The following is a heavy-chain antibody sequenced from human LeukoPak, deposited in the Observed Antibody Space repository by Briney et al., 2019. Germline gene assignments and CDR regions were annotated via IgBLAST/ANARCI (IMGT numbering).Heavy chain of an antibody. CDR3: ARAGYSSNWRSFDN. CDR1: GFTFSSYW. CDR2: INSDGSST. J-gene: IGHJ4*02. V-gene: IGHV3-74*01. D-gene: IGHD6-13*01. Sequence: GGSPRLSCAASGFTFSSYWMHWVRQAPGKGLVWVSRINSDGSSTSYADSVKGRFTISRDNAKNTLYLQMNSLRAEDTAVYYCARAGYSSNWRSFDNWGQGTLVTVSS.